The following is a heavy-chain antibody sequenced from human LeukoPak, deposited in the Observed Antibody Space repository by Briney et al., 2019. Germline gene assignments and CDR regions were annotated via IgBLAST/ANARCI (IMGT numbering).Heavy chain of an antibody. Sequence: GASVKVSCKASGYTFTGYYMHWVRQAPGQGLEWMGWINPNSGGTNYAQKFQGRVNMTRDTSISTAYMELSRLRSDDTAVYYCARGTYYYDSSGYYYPDYWGQGTLVTVSS. CDR3: ARGTYYYDSSGYYYPDY. CDR2: INPNSGGT. D-gene: IGHD3-22*01. CDR1: GYTFTGYY. J-gene: IGHJ4*02. V-gene: IGHV1-2*02.